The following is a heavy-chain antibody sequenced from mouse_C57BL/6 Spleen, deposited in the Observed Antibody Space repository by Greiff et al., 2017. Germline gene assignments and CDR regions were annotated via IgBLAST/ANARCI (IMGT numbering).Heavy chain of an antibody. CDR2: IYPRSGNT. J-gene: IGHJ1*03. V-gene: IGHV1-81*01. D-gene: IGHD1-1*01. Sequence: VNVVESGAELARPGASVKLSCKASGYTFTSYGISWVKQRTGQGLEWIGEIYPRSGNTYYNEKFKGKATLTADKSSSTAYMELRSLTSEDSAVYFCARHYYGSRGWYFDVWGTRTTVTVSS. CDR1: GYTFTSYG. CDR3: ARHYYGSRGWYFDV.